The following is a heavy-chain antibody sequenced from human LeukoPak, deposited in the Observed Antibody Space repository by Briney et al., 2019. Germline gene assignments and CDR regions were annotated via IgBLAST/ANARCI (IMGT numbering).Heavy chain of an antibody. V-gene: IGHV1-8*02. Sequence: ASVKVSCKASGGTFSSYAISWVRQAPGQGLEWMGWMNPNSGNTGYAQKFQGRVTMTRNTSISTAYMELSSLRSEDTAVYYCARGTMGGWFGELLADYWGRGTLVTVSS. D-gene: IGHD3-10*01. J-gene: IGHJ2*01. CDR2: MNPNSGNT. CDR1: GGTFSSYA. CDR3: ARGTMGGWFGELLADY.